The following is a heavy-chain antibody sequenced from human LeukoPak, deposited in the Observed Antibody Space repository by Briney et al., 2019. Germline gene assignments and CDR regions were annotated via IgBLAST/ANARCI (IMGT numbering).Heavy chain of an antibody. D-gene: IGHD1-26*01. CDR2: ISGSGSNT. J-gene: IGHJ5*02. CDR1: GFTFSSYG. Sequence: GGSLRLSCAASGFTFSSYGMHWVRQAPGKGLEWVSDISGSGSNTYYADSVKGRFTISRDNSKNTLYLQMNSLRVEDTAVYYCAKKYSTGLDPWGQGTLVTVSS. CDR3: AKKYSTGLDP. V-gene: IGHV3-23*01.